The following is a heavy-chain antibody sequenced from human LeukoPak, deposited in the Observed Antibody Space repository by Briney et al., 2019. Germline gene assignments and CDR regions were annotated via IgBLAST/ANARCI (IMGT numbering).Heavy chain of an antibody. V-gene: IGHV3-49*04. Sequence: GGSLRLSCTGSGFTFGDHAMSWVRQAPGKGLEWVGFIRSKAYRGTTEYAASVKGRFTISRDDSASIAYLQMNSLRTEDTAVYYCARGPIQLWIHNAMDVWGQGTTVTVSS. D-gene: IGHD5-18*01. CDR1: GFTFGDHA. J-gene: IGHJ6*02. CDR3: ARGPIQLWIHNAMDV. CDR2: IRSKAYRGTT.